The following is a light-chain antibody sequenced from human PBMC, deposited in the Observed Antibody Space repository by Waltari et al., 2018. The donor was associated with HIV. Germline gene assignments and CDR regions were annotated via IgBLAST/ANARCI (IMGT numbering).Light chain of an antibody. CDR1: ENMTSQY. J-gene: IGKJ2*01. V-gene: IGKV3-20*01. CDR2: GAS. Sequence: EIMLTQSPVTLSLSPGETDIVSCRASENMTSQYLAWYQQKSGQAPRLLLFGASTRKPGVPERFGGSGSGADFTRTVSRLEPEDFALYFCQQYAASPYTFGQGT. CDR3: QQYAASPYT.